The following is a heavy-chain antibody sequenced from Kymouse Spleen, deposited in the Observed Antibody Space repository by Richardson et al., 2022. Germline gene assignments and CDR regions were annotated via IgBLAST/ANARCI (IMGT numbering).Heavy chain of an antibody. CDR2: IYYSGST. CDR1: GGSISSYY. J-gene: IGHJ6*02. D-gene: IGHD1-26*01. CDR3: AGSYYSYYYGMDV. Sequence: QVQLQESGPGLVKPSETLSLTCTVSGGSISSYYWSWIRQPPGKGLEWIGYIYYSGSTNYNPSLKSRVTISVDTSKNQFSLKLSSVTAADTAVYYCAGSYYSYYYGMDVWGQGTTVTVSS. V-gene: IGHV4-59*01.